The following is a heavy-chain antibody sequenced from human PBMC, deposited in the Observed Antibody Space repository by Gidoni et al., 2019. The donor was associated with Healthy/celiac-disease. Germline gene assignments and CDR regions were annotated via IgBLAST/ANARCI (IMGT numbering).Heavy chain of an antibody. CDR3: ARELWTGGWPRFDY. V-gene: IGHV4-61*02. J-gene: IGHJ4*02. Sequence: QVQLQESGPGLVKPSQTLSLTCNVSGGSISSGRYYLSWIRQPAGKGLEWIGRIYTSGSTNYNPPLKSRGTISVDTAKNQFSLKLSAVTAADTAVYYCARELWTGGWPRFDYWGQGTLVTVSS. CDR2: IYTSGST. CDR1: GGSISSGRYY. D-gene: IGHD6-19*01.